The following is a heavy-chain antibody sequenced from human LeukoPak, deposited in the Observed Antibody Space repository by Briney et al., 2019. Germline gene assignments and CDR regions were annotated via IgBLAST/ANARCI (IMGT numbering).Heavy chain of an antibody. V-gene: IGHV3-7*01. CDR2: IKQDGSEK. CDR3: ARVRGWKYFDY. Sequence: GVLRLSCAASGFTFSSYWMSWVRQAPGKGLEWVANIKQDGSEKYYVDSVKGRFTISRDNSKNTLSLQMNSLRAEDTAMYYCARVRGWKYFDYWGQGTLVTVSS. D-gene: IGHD1-1*01. CDR1: GFTFSSYW. J-gene: IGHJ4*02.